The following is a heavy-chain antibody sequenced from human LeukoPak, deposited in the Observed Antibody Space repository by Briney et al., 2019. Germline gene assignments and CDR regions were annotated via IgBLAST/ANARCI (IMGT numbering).Heavy chain of an antibody. J-gene: IGHJ4*02. CDR1: GFTFSNNW. CDR3: ARGGDPDY. Sequence: PGGSLRLSCAASGFTFSNNWMTWVRQAPGKGLEWVASVKKDGSEKYYVDSVKGRFTISRDNAKNSLYLQMNSLRAEDTAVYYCARGGDPDYWGQGTPVTVSS. D-gene: IGHD2-21*02. CDR2: VKKDGSEK. V-gene: IGHV3-7*01.